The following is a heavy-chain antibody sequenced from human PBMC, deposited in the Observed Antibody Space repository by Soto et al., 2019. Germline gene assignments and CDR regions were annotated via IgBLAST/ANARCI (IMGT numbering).Heavy chain of an antibody. CDR2: IIPIFGTA. V-gene: IGHV1-69*05. J-gene: IGHJ5*02. CDR1: GGTFSSYA. CDR3: ARVPPMSSIAVAGPNWFDP. D-gene: IGHD6-19*01. Sequence: SVKVSCKASGGTFSSYAISWVRQAPGQGLEWMGGIIPIFGTANYAQKFQGRVTITTDESTSTAYMELSGLRSDDTAVYYCARVPPMSSIAVAGPNWFDPWGQGTLVTVSS.